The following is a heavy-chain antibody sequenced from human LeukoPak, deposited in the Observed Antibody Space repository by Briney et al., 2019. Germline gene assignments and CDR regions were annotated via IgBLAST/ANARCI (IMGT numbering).Heavy chain of an antibody. CDR3: ARGTTGLRYQLLYYFDY. D-gene: IGHD2-2*01. CDR1: GGSFSGYY. V-gene: IGHV4-34*01. CDR2: INHSGST. Sequence: PSETLSLTCAVYGGSFSGYYWSWIRQPPGKGLEWIGEINHSGSTNYNPSLKSRVTISVDKSKNQFSLKLSSVTAADTAVYYCARGTTGLRYQLLYYFDYWGQGTLVTVSS. J-gene: IGHJ4*02.